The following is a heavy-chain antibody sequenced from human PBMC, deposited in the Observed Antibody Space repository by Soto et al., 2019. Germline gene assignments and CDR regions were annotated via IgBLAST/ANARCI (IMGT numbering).Heavy chain of an antibody. Sequence: GQGLEWMGWISAYNGNTNYAQKLQGRVTMTTDTSTSTAYMELRSLRSDDTAVYYCARARYCSGGSCYSNYYYYSGMDVWGQGTTVTVSS. J-gene: IGHJ6*02. CDR3: ARARYCSGGSCYSNYYYYSGMDV. V-gene: IGHV1-18*01. D-gene: IGHD2-15*01. CDR2: ISAYNGNT.